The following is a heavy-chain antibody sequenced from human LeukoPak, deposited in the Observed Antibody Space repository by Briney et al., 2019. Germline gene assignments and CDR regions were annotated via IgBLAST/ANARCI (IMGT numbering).Heavy chain of an antibody. D-gene: IGHD2-21*02. CDR3: AKDCGGDCYSHS. CDR2: LYYDGSNK. CDR1: GFYFANYA. J-gene: IGHJ4*02. Sequence: GGSLRLSCAASGFYFANYAMSWVRQAPGKGLDWVASLYYDGSNKNYADSVKGRFTISRDNSKNMLYLQMNSLRAEDTAIYYCAKDCGGDCYSHSWGQGTLVTVSS. V-gene: IGHV3-30*02.